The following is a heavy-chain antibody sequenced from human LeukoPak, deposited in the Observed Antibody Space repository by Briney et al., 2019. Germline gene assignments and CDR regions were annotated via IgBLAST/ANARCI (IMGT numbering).Heavy chain of an antibody. J-gene: IGHJ4*02. CDR3: ARINPYGSGSYYNRFPDY. CDR1: GGSVTFSSYY. CDR2: IYYSGST. Sequence: NSSETLSLTCIVSGGSVTFSSYYWGWIRQPPGKGLEWIGSIYYSGSTYYNPSLKSRVTISVDTSKNQFSLKLSSVTAADTAVYYCARINPYGSGSYYNRFPDYWGQGTLVTVSS. D-gene: IGHD3-10*01. V-gene: IGHV4-39*01.